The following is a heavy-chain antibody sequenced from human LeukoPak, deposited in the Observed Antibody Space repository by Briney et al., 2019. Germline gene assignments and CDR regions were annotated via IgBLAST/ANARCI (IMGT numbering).Heavy chain of an antibody. CDR1: GYTFTGYY. CDR3: AIRGKSYDSSGYYGRYFQH. V-gene: IGHV1-2*04. J-gene: IGHJ1*01. Sequence: ASVKVSCKAFGYTFTGYYMHWVRQAPGQGLEWMGWINPNSGGTNYAQKFQGWVTMTRDTSISTAYMELSRLRSDDTAVYYCAIRGKSYDSSGYYGRYFQHWGQGTLVTVSS. D-gene: IGHD3-22*01. CDR2: INPNSGGT.